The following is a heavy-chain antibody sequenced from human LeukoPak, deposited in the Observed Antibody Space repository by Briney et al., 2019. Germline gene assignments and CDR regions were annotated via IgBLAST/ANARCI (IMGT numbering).Heavy chain of an antibody. CDR3: ARDVDDYVWGSYRAFDY. CDR2: IIVDGSRT. V-gene: IGHV3-74*01. J-gene: IGHJ4*02. CDR1: GFTFSSYW. D-gene: IGHD3-16*02. Sequence: GRSMRLSCAASGFTFSSYWMHWVRQAPGKGLVWVSRIIVDGSRTSYADSVKGRFTISRDNAKNTLYLQMNSLRAEDTAVYYCARDVDDYVWGSYRAFDYWGQGTLVTVSS.